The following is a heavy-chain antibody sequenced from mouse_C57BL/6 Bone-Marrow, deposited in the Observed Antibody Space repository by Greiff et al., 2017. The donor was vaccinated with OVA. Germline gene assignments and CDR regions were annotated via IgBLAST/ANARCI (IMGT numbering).Heavy chain of an antibody. D-gene: IGHD2-4*01. CDR3: IYYDYDRDAMDY. CDR1: GYTFTSYW. Sequence: VHVKQSGTVLARPGASVKMSCKTSGYTFTSYWMHWVKQRPGQGLEWIGAIYPGNSDTSYNQKFKGKAKLTAVTSASTAYMELSSLTNEDSAVYYCIYYDYDRDAMDYWGQGTSVTVSS. CDR2: IYPGNSDT. V-gene: IGHV1-5*01. J-gene: IGHJ4*01.